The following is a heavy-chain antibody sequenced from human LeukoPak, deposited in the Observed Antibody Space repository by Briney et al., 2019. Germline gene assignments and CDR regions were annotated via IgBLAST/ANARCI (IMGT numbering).Heavy chain of an antibody. V-gene: IGHV4-59*01. CDR1: GGSISSYY. CDR3: ARERYGGNSAIDAFDI. J-gene: IGHJ3*02. CDR2: IYYSGST. D-gene: IGHD4-23*01. Sequence: SETLSLTCTVSGGSISSYYWSWIRQPPGKGLEWIGYIYYSGSTNYNPSLKSRVTISVDTSKNQFSLKLSSVTAADTAVYYCARERYGGNSAIDAFDIWGQGTMVTVSS.